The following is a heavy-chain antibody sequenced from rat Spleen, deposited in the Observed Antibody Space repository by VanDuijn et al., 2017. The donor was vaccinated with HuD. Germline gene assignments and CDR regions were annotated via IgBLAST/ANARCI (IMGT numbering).Heavy chain of an antibody. D-gene: IGHD1-1*01. J-gene: IGHJ2*01. CDR2: IWNTGGT. CDR1: GFSLTSYN. V-gene: IGHV2-41*01. CDR3: TRDPITTRDYFDY. Sequence: QVQLKESGPGLVQPSQTLSLTCTVSGFSLTSYNVHWVRQSTGKGLEWLGVIWNTGGTRYNSALESRLSISKDTAKSQVFLKMNSLQTEDTAIYFCTRDPITTRDYFDYWGQGVMVTVSS.